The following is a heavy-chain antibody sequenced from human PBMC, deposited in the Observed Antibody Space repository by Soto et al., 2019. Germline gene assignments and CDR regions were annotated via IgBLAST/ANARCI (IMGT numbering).Heavy chain of an antibody. CDR3: ARERSALPHYFDY. Sequence: TLSLTCTVSGGSISSGDYYWSWIRQPPGKGLEWIGYIYYSASTYYNPSLKSRVTISVDTSKNQFSLKLSSVTAADTAVYYCARERSALPHYFDYWGQGTLVTVSS. CDR1: GGSISSGDYY. J-gene: IGHJ4*02. CDR2: IYYSAST. V-gene: IGHV4-30-4*01. D-gene: IGHD1-26*01.